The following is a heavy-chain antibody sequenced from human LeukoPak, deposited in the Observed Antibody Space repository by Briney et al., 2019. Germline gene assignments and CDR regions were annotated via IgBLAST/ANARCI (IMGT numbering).Heavy chain of an antibody. CDR3: AKVMWELLRGAFDI. J-gene: IGHJ3*02. CDR2: ISGSGGST. V-gene: IGHV3-23*01. D-gene: IGHD1-26*01. Sequence: MSWVRXAPGKGLEWVSAISGSGGSTYYADSVKGRFTISRDNSKNTLYLQMNSLRAEDTAVYYCAKVMWELLRGAFDIWGQGTMVTVSS.